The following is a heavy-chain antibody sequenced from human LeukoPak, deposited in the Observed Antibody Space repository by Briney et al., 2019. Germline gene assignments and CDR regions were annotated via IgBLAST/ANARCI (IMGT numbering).Heavy chain of an antibody. CDR2: ILNGGST. J-gene: IGHJ6*02. CDR1: GGSISSYY. D-gene: IGHD3-10*01. CDR3: TRGSMGGSGSYYKDYHYGMDV. V-gene: IGHV4-4*07. Sequence: PSETLSLTCTVSGGSISSYYWTWIRQPAGKGLEWIGRILNGGSTNYNPSLKSRLTMSVDTSKNQFSLKLNSVTAADTAVYYCTRGSMGGSGSYYKDYHYGMDVWGQGTTVTVS.